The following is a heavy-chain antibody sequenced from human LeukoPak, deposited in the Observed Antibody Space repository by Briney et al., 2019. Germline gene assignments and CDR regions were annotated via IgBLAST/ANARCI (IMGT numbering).Heavy chain of an antibody. J-gene: IGHJ4*02. V-gene: IGHV3-30*18. Sequence: GSRRLSWAAGGLTFSSCGMHWVRQAPGKGLEWVAVISYDGSNKYYADSVKGRFTISRDNSKNTLYLQMNSLRAEDTAVYYCAKDSPFDYWGQGTLVTVSS. CDR1: GLTFSSCG. CDR3: AKDSPFDY. CDR2: ISYDGSNK.